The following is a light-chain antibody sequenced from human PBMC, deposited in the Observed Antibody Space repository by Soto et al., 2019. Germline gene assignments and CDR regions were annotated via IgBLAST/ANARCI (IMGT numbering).Light chain of an antibody. CDR1: QSVSTS. CDR2: DAS. J-gene: IGKJ1*01. CDR3: QQYNSYSWT. V-gene: IGKV3-11*01. Sequence: EIVLTRSPATLSLSPVEIATLSGMASQSVSTSLAWYQQRPGQPPRLLIYDASNRATAIPARFSGSGSETDFTLTISSLEPHDFATYYCQQYNSYSWTFGQGTKVDI.